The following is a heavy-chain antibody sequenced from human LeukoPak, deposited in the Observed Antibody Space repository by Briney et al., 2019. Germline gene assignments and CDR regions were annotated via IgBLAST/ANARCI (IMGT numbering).Heavy chain of an antibody. CDR1: GYTFTSYG. Sequence: ASVKVSCKASGYTFTSYGISWVRQAPGQGLEWMGWISAYNGNTNYAQKLQGRVTMTTDTSTSTAYMELRSLRSDDTAVYYCARDLAVVPAARSHDAFDIWGQGTMVTVSS. J-gene: IGHJ3*02. CDR2: ISAYNGNT. CDR3: ARDLAVVPAARSHDAFDI. V-gene: IGHV1-18*01. D-gene: IGHD2-2*01.